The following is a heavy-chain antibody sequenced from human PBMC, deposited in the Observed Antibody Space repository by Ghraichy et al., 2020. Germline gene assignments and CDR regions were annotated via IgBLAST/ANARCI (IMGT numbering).Heavy chain of an antibody. CDR3: VRDRVGVAVAGCGKFDL. J-gene: IGHJ2*01. CDR1: GGSISSSSYY. V-gene: IGHV4-39*07. Sequence: SENLSLTCNVSGGSISSSSYYWDWIRQPPGKGLEWIGSIYYSGATYYNPSLRSRVTISVDTSKNHFSLRLSSVTAADTAVYYCVRDRVGVAVAGCGKFDLWGRGTLVSVSS. CDR2: IYYSGAT. D-gene: IGHD6-19*01.